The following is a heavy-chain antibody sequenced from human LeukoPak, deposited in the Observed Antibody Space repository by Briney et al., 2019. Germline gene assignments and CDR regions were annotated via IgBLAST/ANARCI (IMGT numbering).Heavy chain of an antibody. CDR1: GYTFTVYY. J-gene: IGHJ4*02. CDR2: INPNSGGT. Sequence: ASVTVSCTASGYTFTVYYMHWVRQAPGQGLEWMGRINPNSGGTNYAQKFQGRVTITRDTSISTAYMELSRLRSDDTAVYYCASGGSYSFSGVDYFDYWGQGTLVTVSS. V-gene: IGHV1-2*06. D-gene: IGHD1-26*01. CDR3: ASGGSYSFSGVDYFDY.